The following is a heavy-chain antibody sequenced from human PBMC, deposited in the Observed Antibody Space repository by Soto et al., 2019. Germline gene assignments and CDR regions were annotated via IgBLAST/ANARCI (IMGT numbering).Heavy chain of an antibody. V-gene: IGHV3-48*01. CDR1: GFTFSSYS. CDR2: IDSGGGTI. D-gene: IGHD2-21*01. Sequence: EVQLVESGGGLVQPGGSLRLSCAASGFTFSSYSMIWVRQAPGKGLECISYIDSGGGTIYYADSVKGRFTISRDNAKNSLYLQMNSLRAEDTAVYYCARRTCGWYSDYWGLGTLVTVSS. CDR3: ARRTCGWYSDY. J-gene: IGHJ4*02.